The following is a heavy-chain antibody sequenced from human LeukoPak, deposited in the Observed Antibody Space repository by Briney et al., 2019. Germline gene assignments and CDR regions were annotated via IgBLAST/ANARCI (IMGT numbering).Heavy chain of an antibody. D-gene: IGHD3-10*01. J-gene: IGHJ4*02. Sequence: GSLRLSCAASGFTFSSYTMSWVRQAPGKGLEWVSTITTSDGNTYYADSVKGRFTISRDNSKNTLYVQMNSLRAEDTAVYYCAKGHYYGSGSLDYWGQGTLVTVSS. CDR3: AKGHYYGSGSLDY. CDR1: GFTFSSYT. CDR2: ITTSDGNT. V-gene: IGHV3-23*01.